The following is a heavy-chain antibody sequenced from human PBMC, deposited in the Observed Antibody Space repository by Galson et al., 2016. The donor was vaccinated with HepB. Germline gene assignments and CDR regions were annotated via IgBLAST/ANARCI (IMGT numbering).Heavy chain of an antibody. D-gene: IGHD3-10*01. J-gene: IGHJ4*02. CDR3: TTGEGGHQY. V-gene: IGHV3-15*07. Sequence: SLRLSCAASGFTFTNAWMNWVRQAPGKGLEWVGRVKSKTFGGTTDYTAPVKARFTISRDDSKNTLYLQMNSLKTEDTAEYYRTTGEGGHQYWGQGTLVTVSS. CDR1: GFTFTNAW. CDR2: VKSKTFGGTT.